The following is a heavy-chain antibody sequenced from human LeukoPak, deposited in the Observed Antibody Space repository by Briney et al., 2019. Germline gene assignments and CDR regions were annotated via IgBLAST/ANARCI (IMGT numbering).Heavy chain of an antibody. CDR1: GFTFSSYW. D-gene: IGHD6-13*01. J-gene: IGHJ4*02. CDR2: IKQDGSEK. Sequence: GGSLRLSCAASGFTFSSYWMTWVHQAPGKGLEWVAKIKQDGSEKYYVDSVKGRFTISRDNAKNSLYLQMYSLRAEDTAVYYCALSRTLDYWGQGTLVTVSS. CDR3: ALSRTLDY. V-gene: IGHV3-7*01.